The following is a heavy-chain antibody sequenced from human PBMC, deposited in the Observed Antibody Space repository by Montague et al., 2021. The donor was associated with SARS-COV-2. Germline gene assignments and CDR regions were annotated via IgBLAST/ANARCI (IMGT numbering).Heavy chain of an antibody. V-gene: IGHV4-34*01. CDR3: TRLGAITLVRGITKADFSGYGMDV. Sequence: SETLSLTCAVSSGSFRGYYWSWIRQPPGKGLEWIGEINHSGSTTYNPSLESRVSISVDTSNKQFSLKVTSVTAADTAVYYCTRLGAITLVRGITKADFSGYGMDVWGQGTTVTVSS. CDR1: SGSFRGYY. D-gene: IGHD3-10*01. CDR2: INHSGST. J-gene: IGHJ6*02.